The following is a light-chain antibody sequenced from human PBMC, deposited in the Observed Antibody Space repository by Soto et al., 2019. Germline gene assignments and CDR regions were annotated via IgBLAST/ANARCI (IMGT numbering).Light chain of an antibody. J-gene: IGKJ1*01. CDR3: QHQRT. Sequence: DIQMTQSPSTLSASVGDRVTITCRASQSISSWLAWDQQKPGKAPKLLIYDASSLESGVPSRFSGSGSGKEFNITISSLQPDDFATYYSQHQRTFGQGTKMEIK. CDR2: DAS. CDR1: QSISSW. V-gene: IGKV1-5*01.